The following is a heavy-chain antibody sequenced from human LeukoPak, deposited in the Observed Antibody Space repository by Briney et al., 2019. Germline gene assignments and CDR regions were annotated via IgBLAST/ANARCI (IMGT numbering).Heavy chain of an antibody. J-gene: IGHJ4*02. CDR2: INPNSGGT. D-gene: IGHD6-13*01. CDR1: GYTFTVYY. Sequence: ASVKVSCKASGYTFTVYYMHWVRQAPGQGLEWMGWINPNSGGTNYAQKFQGRVTMTRDTSISTAYMELSRLRSDDTAVYYCARGAIAALYYFDYWGQGTLVTVSS. CDR3: ARGAIAALYYFDY. V-gene: IGHV1-2*02.